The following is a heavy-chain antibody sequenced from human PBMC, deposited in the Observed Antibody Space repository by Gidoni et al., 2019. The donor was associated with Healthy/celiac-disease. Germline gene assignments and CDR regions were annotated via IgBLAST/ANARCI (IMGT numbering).Heavy chain of an antibody. Sequence: EVRLVESWGGLVQPRGPLRPPCAASAFPFSIYARRSVRQAPGKGREWVSAISGRGGSTYYAEAVKGRFTISRENTKNTLYLQMNSRIAADTAVYYCAKDDSYYYGSGAGVWYFDLWGRGTLVTVSS. V-gene: IGHV3-23*04. CDR3: AKDDSYYYGSGAGVWYFDL. CDR2: ISGRGGST. D-gene: IGHD3-10*01. J-gene: IGHJ2*01. CDR1: AFPFSIYA.